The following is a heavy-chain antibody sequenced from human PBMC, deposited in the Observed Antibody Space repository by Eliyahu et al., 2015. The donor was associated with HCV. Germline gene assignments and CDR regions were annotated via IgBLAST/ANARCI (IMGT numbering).Heavy chain of an antibody. CDR2: ISSSSSYI. J-gene: IGHJ3*02. D-gene: IGHD1-26*01. Sequence: EVQLVESGGGLVKPGGSLRLXCAASGFPXSSYSMNWVRQAPGKGLEWVSSISSSSSYIYYADSVKGRFTISRDNAKNSLYLQMNSLRAEDTAVYYCATGTVVGATDTFDIWGQGTMVTVSS. CDR1: GFPXSSYS. V-gene: IGHV3-21*01. CDR3: ATGTVVGATDTFDI.